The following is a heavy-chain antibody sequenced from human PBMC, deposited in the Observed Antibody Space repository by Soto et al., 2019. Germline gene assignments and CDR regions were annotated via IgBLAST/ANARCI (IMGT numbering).Heavy chain of an antibody. CDR3: ARSGSGWPPEYFQH. Sequence: PGGSLRPSCAASGFTFSSYSMNWVRQAPGKGLEWVSSISSSSSYIYYADSVKGQFTISRDNAKNSLYLQINSLRAEDTAVYYCARSGSGWPPEYFQHWGQGTLVTVSS. D-gene: IGHD6-19*01. CDR1: GFTFSSYS. CDR2: ISSSSSYI. J-gene: IGHJ1*01. V-gene: IGHV3-21*01.